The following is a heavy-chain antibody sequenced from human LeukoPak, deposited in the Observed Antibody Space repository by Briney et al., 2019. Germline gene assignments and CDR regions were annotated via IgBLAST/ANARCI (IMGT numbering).Heavy chain of an antibody. CDR1: GGSVTFSSYY. V-gene: IGHV4-39*01. J-gene: IGHJ4*02. Sequence: SETLSLTCNVSGGSVTFSSYYWGWIRQPPGKGLEWIGSIDYSGSTYYNPSLKSRLSISVETTKNQFSLSLTSVTAADTAMYYCARRVDTAFGSDFDYWGQGTLVTVSS. CDR2: IDYSGST. D-gene: IGHD5-18*01. CDR3: ARRVDTAFGSDFDY.